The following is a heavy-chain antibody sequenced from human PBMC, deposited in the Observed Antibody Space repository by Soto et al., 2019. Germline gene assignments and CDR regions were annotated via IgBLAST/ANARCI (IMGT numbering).Heavy chain of an antibody. D-gene: IGHD2-15*01. V-gene: IGHV6-1*01. J-gene: IGHJ5*02. Sequence: SQTLSLTCAISGDSVSSNSAAWNWIRQSPSRGLEWLGRTYYRSKWYNDYAVSVKSRITINPDTSKNQFSLQLNSVTPEDTAAYYCARDGWQLPQLLNWFDPWGQGTLVTVSS. CDR2: TYYRSKWYN. CDR1: GDSVSSNSAA. CDR3: ARDGWQLPQLLNWFDP.